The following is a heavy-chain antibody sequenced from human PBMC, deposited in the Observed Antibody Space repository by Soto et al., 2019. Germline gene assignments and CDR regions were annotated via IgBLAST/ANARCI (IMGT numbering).Heavy chain of an antibody. CDR1: GGTFSSYT. V-gene: IGHV1-69*02. CDR2: IIPILGIA. D-gene: IGHD2-21*01. CDR3: ARSCGGNPRFDY. Sequence: QVQLVQSGAEVKKPGSSVKVSCKASGGTFSSYTISWVRQAPGQGLEWMGRIIPILGIANYAQKFQGRVTITADKSTSTAYMELSSLRSEDTAVYYCARSCGGNPRFDYWGQGTLVTVSS. J-gene: IGHJ4*02.